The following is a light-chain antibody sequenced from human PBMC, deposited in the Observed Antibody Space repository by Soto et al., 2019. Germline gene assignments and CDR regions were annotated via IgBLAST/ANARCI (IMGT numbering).Light chain of an antibody. CDR3: CSYAGSRV. CDR1: SSDVGSYNL. CDR2: EGS. J-gene: IGLJ3*02. V-gene: IGLV2-23*01. Sequence: QSALTQPVSVSGSPGQSITISCTGTSSDVGSYNLVSWYQHHPGKAPKLMIYEGSKRPSGVSNRFSGSKSGNTASLTISGLQAEDEADYYCCSYAGSRVFGGGTKVTVL.